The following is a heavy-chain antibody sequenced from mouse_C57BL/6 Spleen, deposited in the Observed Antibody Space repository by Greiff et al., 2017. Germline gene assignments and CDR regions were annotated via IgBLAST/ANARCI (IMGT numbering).Heavy chain of an antibody. CDR2: ISGGGGNT. CDR1: GFTFSSYT. Sequence: EVQVVESGGGLVKPGGSLKLSCAASGFTFSSYTMSWVRQTPEKRLEWVATISGGGGNTYYPDSVKGRYTISRDNAKNTLYLQMSSLRSEDTALDSCASSSNYGAMDYWGQGTSVTVSS. J-gene: IGHJ4*01. V-gene: IGHV5-9*01. D-gene: IGHD2-5*01. CDR3: ASSSNYGAMDY.